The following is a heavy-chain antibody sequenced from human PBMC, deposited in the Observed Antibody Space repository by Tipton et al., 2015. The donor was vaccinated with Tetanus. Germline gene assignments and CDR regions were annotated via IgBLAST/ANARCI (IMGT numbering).Heavy chain of an antibody. V-gene: IGHV1-69*01. J-gene: IGHJ4*02. CDR3: VRESTDYYYDSSASPGYYFDS. CDR2: IIPIFGSP. CDR1: GGKLSTYA. Sequence: QLVQSGAEVKKPGSSVKVSCETSGGKLSTYAISWVRQAPGQGLEWMGGIIPIFGSPNYAQNFQGRLTITAAYMELSSLTSDDTAVYFCVRESTDYYYDSSASPGYYFDSWGQGTPVTVSS. D-gene: IGHD3-22*01.